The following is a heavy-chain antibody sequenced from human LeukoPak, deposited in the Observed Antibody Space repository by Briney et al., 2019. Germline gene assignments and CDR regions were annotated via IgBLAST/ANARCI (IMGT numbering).Heavy chain of an antibody. D-gene: IGHD5-12*01. Sequence: ASVKVSCKASGYTFTSYGISWVRQAPGQGLEWMGCISAYNGNTNYAQKLQGRVTMTTDTSTSTAYMELRSLRSDDTAVYYCARHSAYSGYEDWGYYGMDVWGQGTTVTVSS. J-gene: IGHJ6*02. CDR3: ARHSAYSGYEDWGYYGMDV. CDR2: ISAYNGNT. CDR1: GYTFTSYG. V-gene: IGHV1-18*01.